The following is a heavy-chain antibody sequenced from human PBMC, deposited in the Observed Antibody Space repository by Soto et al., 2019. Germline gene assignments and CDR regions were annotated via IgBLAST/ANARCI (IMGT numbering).Heavy chain of an antibody. Sequence: QITLKESGPTLVKPTQTLTLTCTFSGFSLSTSGVGVGWIRQPPGKALEWLAIIYWDEDRRYSPSLKNRLTITKDTSKNQVVLTMTSMDPVDTATYYCAHRRTYSGKYNWFDPWGQGILVTVSS. CDR1: GFSLSTSGVG. CDR3: AHRRTYSGKYNWFDP. V-gene: IGHV2-5*02. J-gene: IGHJ5*02. D-gene: IGHD1-26*01. CDR2: IYWDEDR.